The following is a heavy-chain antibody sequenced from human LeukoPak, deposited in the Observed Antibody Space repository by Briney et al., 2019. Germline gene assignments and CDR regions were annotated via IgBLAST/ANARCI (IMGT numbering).Heavy chain of an antibody. CDR2: INWNGGST. V-gene: IGHV3-20*04. CDR1: GFTFDDYA. D-gene: IGHD1-26*01. Sequence: GGSLRLSCAASGFTFDDYAMTWVRQAPGKGLEWVSGINWNGGSTVYADSVKGRFTISRDNAKNSLYLQMNSLRAEDTAFYYCARDRIVGATSPGGYWGQGTLVTVSS. CDR3: ARDRIVGATSPGGY. J-gene: IGHJ4*02.